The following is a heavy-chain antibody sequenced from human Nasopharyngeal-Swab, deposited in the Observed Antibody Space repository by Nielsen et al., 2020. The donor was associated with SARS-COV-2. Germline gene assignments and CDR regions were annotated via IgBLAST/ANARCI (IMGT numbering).Heavy chain of an antibody. CDR1: GFTFSSYA. V-gene: IGHV3-23*01. Sequence: GESLKISCAASGFTFSSYAMNWVRQAPGKGLEWVSAISGSGGSTYYADSVKGRFTISRDKSKNTLYLQMNSLRAEDTAVYYCAKDGGGGVQSIAAAGTHFDYWGQGTLVTVSS. CDR3: AKDGGGGVQSIAAAGTHFDY. CDR2: ISGSGGST. J-gene: IGHJ4*02. D-gene: IGHD6-13*01.